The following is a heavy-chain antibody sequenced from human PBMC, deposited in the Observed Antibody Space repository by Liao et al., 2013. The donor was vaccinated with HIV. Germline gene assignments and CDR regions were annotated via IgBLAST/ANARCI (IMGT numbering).Heavy chain of an antibody. D-gene: IGHD5-18*01. CDR1: GGSMSSSAYQ. Sequence: QLQLQESGPGLVKPSETLSLTCTVSGGSMSSSAYQWGWIRQPAGKGLEWIGHIYTGMSTTGTTNYNPSLKSRVSISADTSSNQFSLKVSSVTAADTAVYYCARGAGYSYGRRMDIWGQGTMVTVSS. CDR3: ARGAGYSYGRRMDI. CDR2: IYTGMSTTGTT. J-gene: IGHJ3*02. V-gene: IGHV4-61*05.